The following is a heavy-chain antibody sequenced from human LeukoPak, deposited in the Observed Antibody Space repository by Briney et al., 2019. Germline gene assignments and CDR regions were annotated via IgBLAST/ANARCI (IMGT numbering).Heavy chain of an antibody. Sequence: PGGSLRLSCAASGFTFSSYGMRWVRQAPGKGLEWVAFIRYDGSNKYYADSVKGRFTISRDNSKNTLYLQMNSLRAEDTAVYYCAKRGLSRSSGYYYDYWGQGTLVTVSS. CDR3: AKRGLSRSSGYYYDY. CDR1: GFTFSSYG. CDR2: IRYDGSNK. D-gene: IGHD3-22*01. V-gene: IGHV3-30*02. J-gene: IGHJ4*02.